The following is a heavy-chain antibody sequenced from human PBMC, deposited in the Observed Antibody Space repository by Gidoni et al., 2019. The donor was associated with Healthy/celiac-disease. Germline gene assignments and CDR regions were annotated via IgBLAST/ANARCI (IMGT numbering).Heavy chain of an antibody. D-gene: IGHD5-12*01. J-gene: IGHJ5*02. V-gene: IGHV4-61*02. CDR2: IYTSGST. CDR3: AREIPRLQSPPPRQSWFDP. CDR1: GGSISSGRYY. Sequence: QVQLQESGTGLVKPSQTLSLNCTVPGGSISSGRYYWSWIRQPAGKGLEWIGRIYTSGSTNYNPSLKSRVTISVDTSKNQFSLKLSSVTAADTAVYYCAREIPRLQSPPPRQSWFDPWGQGTLVTVSS.